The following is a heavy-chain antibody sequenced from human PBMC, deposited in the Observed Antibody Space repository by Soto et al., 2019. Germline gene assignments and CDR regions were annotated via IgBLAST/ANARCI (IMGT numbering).Heavy chain of an antibody. Sequence: QVQLVESGGGVVQPRRSLRLSCAASGFTFSSYAMHWVRQAPGKGLEWVAVISYDGSNKYYADSVKGRFTISRDNSKNTLYLQMNSLRAEDTAVYYCATLEMATTRGHWGQGTLVTVSS. CDR1: GFTFSSYA. CDR3: ATLEMATTRGH. V-gene: IGHV3-30-3*01. CDR2: ISYDGSNK. D-gene: IGHD5-12*01. J-gene: IGHJ4*02.